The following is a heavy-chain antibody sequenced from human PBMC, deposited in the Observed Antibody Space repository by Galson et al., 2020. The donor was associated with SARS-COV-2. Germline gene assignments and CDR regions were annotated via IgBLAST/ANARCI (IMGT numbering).Heavy chain of an antibody. J-gene: IGHJ4*02. CDR2: IQPNGAGA. D-gene: IGHD3-10*01. CDR3: SKSYYGPQMARGGI. V-gene: IGHV1-2*02. CDR1: DNSFSGFY. Sequence: ASVKVSCKASDNSFSGFYFHWVRQAPGQGLEWMGLIQPNGAGASYAPKFQGRMIMTRDTSISTVYMEMSKLTSDDTAVYYCSKSYYGPQMARGGIWGQGTPVTVSS.